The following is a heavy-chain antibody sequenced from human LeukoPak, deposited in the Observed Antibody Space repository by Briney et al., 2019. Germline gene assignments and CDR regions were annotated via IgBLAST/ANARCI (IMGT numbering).Heavy chain of an antibody. CDR1: GFTFSSYA. CDR3: AKDRAAEYYYYYYMDV. Sequence: QTGGSLRLSCAASGFTFSSYAMSWVRQAPGKGLEWVSAISGSGGSTYYADSVKGRFTISGDNSKNTLYLQMNSLRAEDTAVYYCAKDRAAEYYYYYYMDVWGKGTTVTVSS. CDR2: ISGSGGST. D-gene: IGHD6-25*01. J-gene: IGHJ6*03. V-gene: IGHV3-23*01.